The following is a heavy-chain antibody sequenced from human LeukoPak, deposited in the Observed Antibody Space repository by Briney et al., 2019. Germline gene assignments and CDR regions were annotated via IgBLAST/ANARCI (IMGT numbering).Heavy chain of an antibody. Sequence: GGSLRLSCAASGFSFSSYEMNWVRQAPGKGLEWVSGISASGSSTYYADSVKGRFTISRDNSKNTLFLQMNSLRVEDTAVYYCAKRSYYDSSGYPFDCWGQGTLVIVSS. D-gene: IGHD3-22*01. J-gene: IGHJ4*02. V-gene: IGHV3-23*01. CDR2: ISASGSST. CDR1: GFSFSSYE. CDR3: AKRSYYDSSGYPFDC.